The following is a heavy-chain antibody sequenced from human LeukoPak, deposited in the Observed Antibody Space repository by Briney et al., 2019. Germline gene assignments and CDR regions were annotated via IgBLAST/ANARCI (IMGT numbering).Heavy chain of an antibody. Sequence: ASVKVSCKASGYRFTDYYVHWVRQAPGQGLEWMAWINPNGGTTNFAQMFQGRVTMITDTSISTAYMELSNLRSDDTAVYYCARGGHATYDFWSGYYARDYYYYYMDVWGKGTTVTVS. J-gene: IGHJ6*03. V-gene: IGHV1-2*02. D-gene: IGHD3-3*01. CDR2: INPNGGTT. CDR1: GYRFTDYY. CDR3: ARGGHATYDFWSGYYARDYYYYYMDV.